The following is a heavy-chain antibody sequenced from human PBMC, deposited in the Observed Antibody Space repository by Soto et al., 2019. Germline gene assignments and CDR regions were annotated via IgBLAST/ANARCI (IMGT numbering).Heavy chain of an antibody. CDR2: VNHSGTT. J-gene: IGHJ4*01. CDR3: ARGTSLTGVLQRDAPDKFYFDY. Sequence: SETLSLTCADYGGSFSDHFWTWIRQAPRKDLEWIGEVNHSGTTNYKPSLKSRGTVSADTSKNQFSLKLRSVTAADTAIYYCARGTSLTGVLQRDAPDKFYFDYWSQGTLVTVSS. D-gene: IGHD3-9*01. CDR1: GGSFSDHF. V-gene: IGHV4-34*01.